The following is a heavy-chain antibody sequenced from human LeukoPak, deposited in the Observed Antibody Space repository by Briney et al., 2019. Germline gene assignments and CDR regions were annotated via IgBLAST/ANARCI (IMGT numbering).Heavy chain of an antibody. D-gene: IGHD3-22*01. V-gene: IGHV6-1*01. Sequence: SQTLSLTCAISGDSVSSNSAAWSWIRQSPSRGLEWLGRTYYRSKWYNDYATSVKSRIVINPDTSKNQFSLQLNSVTPEDSAVYYCVRLGPDYYDSRGVPLDVVDIWGQGTMVTVSS. CDR3: VRLGPDYYDSRGVPLDVVDI. J-gene: IGHJ3*02. CDR1: GDSVSSNSAA. CDR2: TYYRSKWYN.